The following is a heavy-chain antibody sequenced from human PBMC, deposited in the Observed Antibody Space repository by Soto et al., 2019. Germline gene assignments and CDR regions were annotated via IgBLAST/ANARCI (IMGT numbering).Heavy chain of an antibody. Sequence: WGSLRLSCAASGFTFSSYGMHWVRQAPGKGLEWVAAIWYGGGNKYYADSVKGRFTISRDNSKNTLYLQMNSLRADDTAVYYCAKGSSAARPYYFDYWAQGTLVTLSS. J-gene: IGHJ4*02. CDR3: AKGSSAARPYYFDY. D-gene: IGHD2-2*02. CDR2: IWYGGGNK. V-gene: IGHV3-33*06. CDR1: GFTFSSYG.